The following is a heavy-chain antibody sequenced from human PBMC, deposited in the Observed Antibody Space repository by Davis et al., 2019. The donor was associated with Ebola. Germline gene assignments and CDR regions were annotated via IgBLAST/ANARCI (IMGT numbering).Heavy chain of an antibody. CDR1: GGTFSSYA. J-gene: IGHJ4*02. Sequence: SVKVSCKASGGTFSSYAISWVRQAPGQGLEWMGGIIPIFGTVNYAQKFQGRVTITADESTSTAYMELSSLRSEDTAVYYCARLGGTDGIEYYFDYWGQGTLVTVSS. D-gene: IGHD1-1*01. V-gene: IGHV1-69*13. CDR2: IIPIFGTV. CDR3: ARLGGTDGIEYYFDY.